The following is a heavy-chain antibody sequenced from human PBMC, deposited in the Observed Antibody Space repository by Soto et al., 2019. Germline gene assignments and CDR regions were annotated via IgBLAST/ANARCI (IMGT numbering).Heavy chain of an antibody. V-gene: IGHV1-69*02. CDR2: FTPILGVA. CDR3: ARPSTTATGGVEH. D-gene: IGHD2-8*02. Sequence: QVHLVQSGAEVKQPGSSVKVCCKASGVTFNNSTVNWVRQAPGQGLEWMGRFTPILGVANNAQKFQGRLTLSVEKSTSTAYMELSSLRSEDTAVYYCARPSTTATGGVEHWGHGTLLIVSS. J-gene: IGHJ4*01. CDR1: GVTFNNST.